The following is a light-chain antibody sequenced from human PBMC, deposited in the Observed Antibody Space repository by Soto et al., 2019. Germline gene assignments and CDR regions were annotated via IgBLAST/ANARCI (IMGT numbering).Light chain of an antibody. V-gene: IGLV2-8*01. CDR3: MSDVGGNSLA. Sequence: QSALTQPPSASGSPGMSVTLSCSGTDNDVGRYDYVSWYQQHPGKATHLLIYEVSKRPSGVPDRFSASKSGTTASLTVSGLQGEDAAYYYCMSDVGGNSLAFGGGTQLTVL. J-gene: IGLJ2*01. CDR1: DNDVGRYDY. CDR2: EVS.